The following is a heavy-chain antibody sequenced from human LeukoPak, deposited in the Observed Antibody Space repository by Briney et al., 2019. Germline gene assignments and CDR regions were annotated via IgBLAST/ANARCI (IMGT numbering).Heavy chain of an antibody. V-gene: IGHV3-48*03. CDR3: AALHEELDY. J-gene: IGHJ4*02. Sequence: GGSLRLSCAASGFTFSSYELNWVRQAPGKGLEWVSYISSSGSTIYYADSGKGRFTISRDNAKNSLYLQMNSLRVEDTAVYYCAALHEELDYWGQGTLVTVSS. D-gene: IGHD1-26*01. CDR1: GFTFSSYE. CDR2: ISSSGSTI.